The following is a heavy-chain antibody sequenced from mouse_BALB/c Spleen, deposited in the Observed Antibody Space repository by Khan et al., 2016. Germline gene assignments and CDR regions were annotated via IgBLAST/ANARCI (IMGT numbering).Heavy chain of an antibody. Sequence: QIQLVQSGPELKKPGETVRISCKASGYTFTTAGMQWVQKMPGKGLKWIGWINTHSGVPKYAEDFKGRFAFSLETSASTAYLQIRNIKKEDTATYFCARTVGNYGYFDYWGQGTTLTVSS. J-gene: IGHJ2*01. D-gene: IGHD2-1*01. CDR3: ARTVGNYGYFDY. CDR2: INTHSGVP. V-gene: IGHV9-4*02. CDR1: GYTFTTAG.